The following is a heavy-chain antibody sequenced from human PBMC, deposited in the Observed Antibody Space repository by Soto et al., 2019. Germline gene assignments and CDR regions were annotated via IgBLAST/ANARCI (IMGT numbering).Heavy chain of an antibody. D-gene: IGHD3-22*01. J-gene: IGHJ4*02. CDR2: INHSGST. Sequence: SETLSLTCAVYGGSFSGYYWSWIRQPPGKGLEWIGEINHSGSTNYNPSLKSRVTISVDTSKNQFSLKLSSVTAADTAVYYCVRDYGSSATEDYWGQGTLVTVSS. CDR3: VRDYGSSATEDY. V-gene: IGHV4-34*01. CDR1: GGSFSGYY.